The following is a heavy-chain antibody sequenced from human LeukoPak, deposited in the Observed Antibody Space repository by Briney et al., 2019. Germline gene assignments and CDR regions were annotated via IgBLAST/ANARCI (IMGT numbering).Heavy chain of an antibody. V-gene: IGHV3-23*01. CDR3: AKGNTMVRGVIIN. Sequence: GGSLRLSCAASGFTFSSYEMNWVRRAPGRGLEWVSAISGSGGSTYYADSVKGRFTISRDNSKNTLYLQMNSLRAEDTAVYYCAKGNTMVRGVIINWGQGTLVTVSS. D-gene: IGHD3-10*01. CDR1: GFTFSSYE. CDR2: ISGSGGST. J-gene: IGHJ4*02.